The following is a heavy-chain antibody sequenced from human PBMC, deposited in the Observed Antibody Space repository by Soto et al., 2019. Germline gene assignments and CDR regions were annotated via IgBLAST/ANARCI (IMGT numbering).Heavy chain of an antibody. CDR3: SRDLAWKSGIVGRYYYGMDV. CDR2: ISTRSTYT. Sequence: QGLLVESGGGLVKAGGSLRLSCAASGFIFSDYYMSWVRQTPGKGLEWVSYISTRSTYTNYADSVKGRFTISRDKTKYSLYLQMDSLRVEDTAVYYCSRDLAWKSGIVGRYYYGMDVLGQGTTVTVSS. J-gene: IGHJ6*02. V-gene: IGHV3-11*06. CDR1: GFIFSDYY. D-gene: IGHD1-26*01.